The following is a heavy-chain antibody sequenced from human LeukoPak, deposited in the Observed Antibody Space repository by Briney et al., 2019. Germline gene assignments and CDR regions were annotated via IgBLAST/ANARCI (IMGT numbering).Heavy chain of an antibody. CDR1: GFTFSRYS. Sequence: GGSLRLSCAASGFTFSRYSMNWVRQAPGKGLEWVSSISSSSSYRYYANSVKGRFTISRDNAKNSLHLQMNSLRAEDTAVYYCMSYAGRSDDYWGQGTLVTVSS. J-gene: IGHJ4*02. V-gene: IGHV3-21*01. D-gene: IGHD3-16*01. CDR2: ISSSSSYR. CDR3: MSYAGRSDDY.